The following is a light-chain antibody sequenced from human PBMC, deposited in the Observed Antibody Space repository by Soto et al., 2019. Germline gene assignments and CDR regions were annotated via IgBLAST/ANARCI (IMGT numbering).Light chain of an antibody. Sequence: QLVLTQSPSASASLGASVKLTCTLSSGHSSYAIAWHQQQPEKGPRYLMKLNSDGSHRKKDGIPDRFSGSSSGAERYLTISSLQSEDEADYYCQTWATGIRVFGGGTKVTVL. CDR3: QTWATGIRV. CDR1: SGHSSYA. CDR2: LNSDGSH. V-gene: IGLV4-69*01. J-gene: IGLJ2*01.